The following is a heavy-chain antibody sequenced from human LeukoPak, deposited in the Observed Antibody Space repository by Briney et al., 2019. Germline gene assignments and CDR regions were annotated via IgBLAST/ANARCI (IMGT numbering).Heavy chain of an antibody. CDR2: ILYDGSMQ. D-gene: IGHD3-22*01. CDR1: GFTFSSYS. CDR3: ATSCYGNYYDSSGRTSCYYYYMDV. J-gene: IGHJ6*03. V-gene: IGHV3-30*03. Sequence: PGRSLRLSCAASGFTFSSYSMHWVRQAPGKGLEWLAVILYDGSMQYYAESMKGRLTISRDNSRNTVYMQMSSLRTEDTAVYYCATSCYGNYYDSSGRTSCYYYYMDVWGKGTTVTISS.